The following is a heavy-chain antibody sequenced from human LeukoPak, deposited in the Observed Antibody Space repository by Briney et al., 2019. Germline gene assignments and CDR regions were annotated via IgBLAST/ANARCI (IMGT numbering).Heavy chain of an antibody. Sequence: GASVPDSFMPSGYTFITHYIHCLRQAPGQGLEWILWIHPNNGDTNDVQKFQGRVTMARETSITTAYMELTRLRSDDTAVYYCAREGGYDTLTAYQDSWGQGTLVSVSS. CDR2: IHPNNGDT. D-gene: IGHD3-9*01. CDR3: AREGGYDTLTAYQDS. J-gene: IGHJ4*02. V-gene: IGHV1-2*02. CDR1: GYTFITHY.